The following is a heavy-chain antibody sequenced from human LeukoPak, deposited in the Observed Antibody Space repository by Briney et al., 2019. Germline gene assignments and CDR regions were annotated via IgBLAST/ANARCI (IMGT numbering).Heavy chain of an antibody. J-gene: IGHJ4*02. CDR2: GDYSGGT. D-gene: IGHD6-19*01. V-gene: IGHV4-39*07. CDR1: GDSFTSVTDY. Sequence: SETLSLTCTVSGDSFTSVTDYWAWIRQPPGKGLEWIASGDYSGGTYYNPSLESRVAISADMSKNQISLKLSSVTAADTAVYYCARERGEEYSSGWYKRNYFDNWGQGTRVTVSS. CDR3: ARERGEEYSSGWYKRNYFDN.